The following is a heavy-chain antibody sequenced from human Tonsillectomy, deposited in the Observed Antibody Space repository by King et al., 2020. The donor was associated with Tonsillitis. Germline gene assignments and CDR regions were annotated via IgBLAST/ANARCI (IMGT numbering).Heavy chain of an antibody. D-gene: IGHD5-24*01. CDR3: AHSDVATTSGVFDI. V-gene: IGHV2-5*01. CDR2: IYWNEDK. Sequence: LTLKESGPTLVKPTQTLTLTCTFSGVSLTTSGVGVGWIRQPPGKALEWLAPIYWNEDKRYSPSLKSRPTIPKDTSKKQVVLTMTNMDPVDTATYSVAHSDVATTSGVFDIWGQGTMVTVSS. J-gene: IGHJ3*02. CDR1: GVSLTTSGVG.